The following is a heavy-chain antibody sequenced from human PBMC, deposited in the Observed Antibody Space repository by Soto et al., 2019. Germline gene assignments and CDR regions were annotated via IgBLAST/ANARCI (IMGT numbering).Heavy chain of an antibody. Sequence: QVPLVQSGAEVKKPGASVKVSCKASGYTFTSYGISWVRQAPGQGLEWMGWISAYNGNTNYAQKLQGRVTMTTDTSTSTAYMELRSLRSDDTAVYYCARDEMDYYGSGSYGMDVWGQGTTVTVSS. J-gene: IGHJ6*02. V-gene: IGHV1-18*01. CDR2: ISAYNGNT. CDR3: ARDEMDYYGSGSYGMDV. CDR1: GYTFTSYG. D-gene: IGHD3-10*01.